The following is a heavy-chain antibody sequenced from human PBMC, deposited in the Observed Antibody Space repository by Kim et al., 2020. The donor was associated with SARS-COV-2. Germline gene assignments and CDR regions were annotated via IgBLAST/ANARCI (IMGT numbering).Heavy chain of an antibody. J-gene: IGHJ6*02. CDR1: GYTFTSYY. CDR2: INPSGGST. Sequence: ASVKVSCKASGYTFTSYYMHWVRQAPGQGLEWMGIINPSGGSTSYAQKFQGRVTMTRDTSTSTVYMELSSLRSEDTAVYYCARLLRNAAYCGGDCDPSFYGMDVWGQGTTVTVSS. CDR3: ARLLRNAAYCGGDCDPSFYGMDV. D-gene: IGHD2-21*02. V-gene: IGHV1-46*01.